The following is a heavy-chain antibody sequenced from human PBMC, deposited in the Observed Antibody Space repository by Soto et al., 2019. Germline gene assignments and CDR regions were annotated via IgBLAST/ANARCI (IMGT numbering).Heavy chain of an antibody. D-gene: IGHD6-6*01. CDR3: ARGGIAARKGRWFDP. V-gene: IGHV4-59*01. CDR2: IHYSGST. CDR1: GGSLSDYY. J-gene: IGHJ5*02. Sequence: SETLSLTCTVSGGSLSDYYWTWIRQPPGKGLEWIGYIHYSGSTNYNPSLKSRVTISVDTSKNQFSLKLRSVTAADTAMYHCARGGIAARKGRWFDPRGQGAPVTVSS.